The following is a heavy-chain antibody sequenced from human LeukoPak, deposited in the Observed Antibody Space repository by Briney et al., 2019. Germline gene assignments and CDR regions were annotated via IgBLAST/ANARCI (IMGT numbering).Heavy chain of an antibody. Sequence: GESLKISCKGSRYSFTSYWIGWVRQMPGKGLEWMGIIYPGNSDTRYSSSFQGQVTISADKSISTAYLQWSSLKASDTAMYYCARRSDLSLDYWGQGTLVTVSS. CDR1: RYSFTSYW. CDR2: IYPGNSDT. V-gene: IGHV5-51*01. J-gene: IGHJ4*02. D-gene: IGHD3/OR15-3a*01. CDR3: ARRSDLSLDY.